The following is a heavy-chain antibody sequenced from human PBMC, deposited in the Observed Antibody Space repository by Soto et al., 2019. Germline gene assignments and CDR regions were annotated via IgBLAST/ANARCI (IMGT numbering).Heavy chain of an antibody. CDR2: IYYSGST. V-gene: IGHV4-31*03. D-gene: IGHD3-22*01. CDR1: GGSISSGGYY. Sequence: SETLSLTCTVSGGSISSGGYYWSWIRQHPGKGLEWIGYIYYSGSTYYNPSLKSRVTISVDTSKNQFSLKLSSVTAADTAVYYCARSFTMKVPYYYYGMDVWGQGTTVTVSS. J-gene: IGHJ6*02. CDR3: ARSFTMKVPYYYYGMDV.